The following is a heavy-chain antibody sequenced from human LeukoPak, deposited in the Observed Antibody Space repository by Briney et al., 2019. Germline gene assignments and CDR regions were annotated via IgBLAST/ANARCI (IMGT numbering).Heavy chain of an antibody. Sequence: SETLSLTCTVSGGSISSYYWSWIRQPPGKGLEWIGYIYYSGSTNYNPSLKSRVTISLDTSKNQFSLKLSSLTAADTAVYYCARERGGGSSSWFLDYWGQGTLVTVSS. CDR1: GGSISSYY. CDR3: ARERGGGSSSWFLDY. J-gene: IGHJ4*02. D-gene: IGHD6-13*01. V-gene: IGHV4-59*12. CDR2: IYYSGST.